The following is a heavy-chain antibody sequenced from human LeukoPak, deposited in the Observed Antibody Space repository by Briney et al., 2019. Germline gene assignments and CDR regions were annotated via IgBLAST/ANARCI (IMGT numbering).Heavy chain of an antibody. Sequence: GGSLRLPCAASGFPFSTYGIHWVRQAPGKGLEWVAFIRNDGSNKYYADSVKGRFTISRDNSKNTLYLQMNSLRPEDTAVYYCAKIIGGGYYYYYMDVWGKGTTVTVSS. CDR3: AKIIGGGYYYYYMDV. J-gene: IGHJ6*03. V-gene: IGHV3-30*02. CDR2: IRNDGSNK. D-gene: IGHD3-10*01. CDR1: GFPFSTYG.